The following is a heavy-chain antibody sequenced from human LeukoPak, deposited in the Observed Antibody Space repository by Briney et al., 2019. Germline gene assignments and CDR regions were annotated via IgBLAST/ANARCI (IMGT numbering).Heavy chain of an antibody. CDR3: GKDYYGSGSHFLDY. D-gene: IGHD3-10*01. J-gene: IGHJ4*02. Sequence: GGSLRLSCAASGFTFSSYAMSWVRQAPGKGLEWVSGISGSGGSTYYADSVKGRFTISRDNSKNTVYLQMNSLRAEDTAVYYCGKDYYGSGSHFLDYWGQGTLVPVSS. CDR1: GFTFSSYA. CDR2: ISGSGGST. V-gene: IGHV3-23*01.